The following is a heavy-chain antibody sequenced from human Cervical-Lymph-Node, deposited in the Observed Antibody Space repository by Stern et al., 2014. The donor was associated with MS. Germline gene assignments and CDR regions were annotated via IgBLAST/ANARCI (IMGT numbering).Heavy chain of an antibody. J-gene: IGHJ1*01. CDR1: GDSFASYP. D-gene: IGHD4-17*01. CDR3: ANPLPYAN. Sequence: QLVQSGAEVKKPGASVKVSCKVSGDSFASYPIHWLRQAPGQGPVWMGIVNPTDGRTTYAQTFKGRVTMTRDTSTRTVYMELSSLRPEDTAMYFCANPLPYANWGQGTRVTVSS. V-gene: IGHV1-46*03. CDR2: VNPTDGRT.